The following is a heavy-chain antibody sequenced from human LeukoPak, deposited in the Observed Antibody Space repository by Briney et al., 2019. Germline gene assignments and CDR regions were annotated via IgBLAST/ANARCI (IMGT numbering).Heavy chain of an antibody. D-gene: IGHD6-13*01. CDR2: INPNSGGT. CDR1: GYTFTGYY. V-gene: IGHV1-2*02. Sequence: ASVKVSCKASGYTFTGYYMHWVRQAPGQGLEWMGWINPNSGGTNYAQKFQGRVTMTRDTSISTAYMGLSRLRSDDTAVYYCARDSASWYWDFDYWGQGTLVTVSS. J-gene: IGHJ4*02. CDR3: ARDSASWYWDFDY.